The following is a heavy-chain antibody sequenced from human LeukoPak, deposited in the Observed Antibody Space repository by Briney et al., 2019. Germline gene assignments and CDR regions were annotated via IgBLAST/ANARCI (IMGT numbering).Heavy chain of an antibody. CDR3: ARDLSSGTYPYYYYYMDV. D-gene: IGHD1-26*01. J-gene: IGHJ6*03. V-gene: IGHV4-4*07. CDR2: IYTRGST. Sequence: SETLSLTCTVSGGSISTYYWNWIRQPAGKGLEWIGRIYTRGSTNYNPSLKSRVTMSVDTSKNQFSLKLSSVTAADTAVYYCARDLSSGTYPYYYYYMDVWGKGTTVTVSS. CDR1: GGSISTYY.